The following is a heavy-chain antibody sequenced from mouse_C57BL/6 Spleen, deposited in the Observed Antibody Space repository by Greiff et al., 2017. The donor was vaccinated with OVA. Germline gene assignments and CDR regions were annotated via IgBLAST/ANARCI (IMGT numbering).Heavy chain of an antibody. D-gene: IGHD2-3*01. CDR1: GYTFTSYW. Sequence: QVQLQQPGTELVKPGASVTLSCKASGYTFTSYWMHWVKQRPGQGLEWIGNINPSNGGTNYNEKFKSKATLTVDKSSSTAYMQLSSLTAEDSAVYYCARSPYDGYWYFDVWGTGTTVTVSS. J-gene: IGHJ1*03. V-gene: IGHV1-53*01. CDR2: INPSNGGT. CDR3: ARSPYDGYWYFDV.